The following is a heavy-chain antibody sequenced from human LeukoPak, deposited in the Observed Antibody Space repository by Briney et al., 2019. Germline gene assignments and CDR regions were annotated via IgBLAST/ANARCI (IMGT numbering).Heavy chain of an antibody. CDR2: IYHSGST. CDR1: GGSISSSNW. J-gene: IGHJ4*02. V-gene: IGHV4-4*02. Sequence: SETLSLTCAVSGGSISSSNWWSWVRQPPGKGLEWIGEIYHSGSTNYNPSLKSRVTISVDKSKNQFSLKLSSVTAADTAVYYCAKDSRKYDSSGYVLHWGQGTLVTVSS. CDR3: AKDSRKYDSSGYVLH. D-gene: IGHD3-22*01.